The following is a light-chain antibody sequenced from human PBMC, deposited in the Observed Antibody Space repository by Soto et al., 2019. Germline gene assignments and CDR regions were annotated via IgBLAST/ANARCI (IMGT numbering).Light chain of an antibody. CDR1: QSINYY. CDR3: QPRSK. V-gene: IGKV3-11*01. J-gene: IGKJ5*01. CDR2: AAS. Sequence: EIVLTQSPASLSLSPGERATLSCRASQSINYYLAWYQQNPGQAPRLLTHAASSRAPGIPARFSGSGSGTDFTLTISSLEPEDFAVYYCQPRSKFGHGTRLEI.